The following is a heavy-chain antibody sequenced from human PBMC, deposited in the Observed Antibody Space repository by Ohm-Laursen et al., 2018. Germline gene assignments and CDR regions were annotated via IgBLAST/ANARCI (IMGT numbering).Heavy chain of an antibody. CDR3: ARPSKGGRSYGMDV. CDR1: GYTFTGYY. D-gene: IGHD2-15*01. J-gene: IGHJ6*02. CDR2: INPNSGGT. Sequence: GSSVKVSCKASGYTFTGYYMHWVRQAPGQGLEWMGWINPNSGGTNYAQKFQGRVTMTRDTSISTAYMELSRLRSDDTAVYYCARPSKGGRSYGMDVWGQGTTVTVSS. V-gene: IGHV1-2*02.